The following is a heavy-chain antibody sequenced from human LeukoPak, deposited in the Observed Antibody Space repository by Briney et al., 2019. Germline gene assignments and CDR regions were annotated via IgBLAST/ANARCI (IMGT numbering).Heavy chain of an antibody. D-gene: IGHD3-10*01. J-gene: IGHJ4*02. CDR2: INLDGSEK. CDR3: ARGSGSAFDY. Sequence: GGSLRLSCTASGFIFSTSWMTWVRQAPGKGLEWVANINLDGSEKYYVDSVKGRFTISRDNAKNSLYLQMNSLRAEDTAVYYCARGSGSAFDYWGQGTLVTVSS. CDR1: GFIFSTSW. V-gene: IGHV3-7*04.